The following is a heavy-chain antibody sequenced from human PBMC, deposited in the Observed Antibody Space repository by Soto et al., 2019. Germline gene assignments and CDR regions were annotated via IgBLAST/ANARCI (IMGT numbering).Heavy chain of an antibody. CDR1: GYSFTSYW. CDR2: IYPDDSDT. CDR3: ARRSSSGAYYYYGMDV. D-gene: IGHD7-27*01. J-gene: IGHJ6*02. Sequence: GESLKISCKGSGYSFTSYWIGWVRQMPGKGLEWMGIIYPDDSDTRYSPSFQGQVTISADKSINTAYLQWSSLKASDTAMYYCARRSSSGAYYYYGMDVWGQGTTVNVSS. V-gene: IGHV5-51*01.